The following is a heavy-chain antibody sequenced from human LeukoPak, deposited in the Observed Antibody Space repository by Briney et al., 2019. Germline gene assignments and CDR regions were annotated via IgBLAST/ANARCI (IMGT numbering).Heavy chain of an antibody. CDR3: ARGYCSSTSCYYFDY. V-gene: IGHV4-30-4*08. D-gene: IGHD2-2*01. J-gene: IGHJ4*02. CDR2: IYYSGST. Sequence: SQTLSLTCTVSGGSISSGDHYWSWIRQPPGKGLEWIGYIYYSGSTYYNPSLKSRVTISVDTSKNQFSLKLSSVTAADTAVYYCARGYCSSTSCYYFDYWGQGTLVTVSS. CDR1: GGSISSGDHY.